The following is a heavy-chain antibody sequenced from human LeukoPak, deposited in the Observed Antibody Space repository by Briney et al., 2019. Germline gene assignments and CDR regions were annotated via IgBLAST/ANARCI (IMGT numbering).Heavy chain of an antibody. CDR1: GGSISSSSYY. CDR3: ARAYGSGSYYPLPFDY. V-gene: IGHV4-39*07. J-gene: IGHJ4*02. CDR2: IYYSGST. D-gene: IGHD3-10*01. Sequence: NPSETLSLTCTVSGGSISSSSYYWGWIRQPPGKGLEWIGSIYYSGSTYYNPSLKSRVTISVDTSKNQFSLKLSSVTAADTAVYYCARAYGSGSYYPLPFDYWGQGTLVTVSS.